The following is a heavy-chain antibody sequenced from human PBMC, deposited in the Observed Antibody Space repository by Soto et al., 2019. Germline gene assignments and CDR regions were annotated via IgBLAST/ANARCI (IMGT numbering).Heavy chain of an antibody. J-gene: IGHJ4*02. CDR1: GYTFTSYG. CDR2: ISAFNGDT. CDR3: TLVAGWQRMVPYD. Sequence: QVQLVQSGSEVKKPGASVNVSCKAFGYTFTSYGFSWVRQVPGQGLEWLGWISAFNGDTQYAQTMKGRLTVTTDTSTTTVHMQLRSLTPADTAVYYCTLVAGWQRMVPYDWGQGTLVSVS. V-gene: IGHV1-18*04. D-gene: IGHD6-19*01.